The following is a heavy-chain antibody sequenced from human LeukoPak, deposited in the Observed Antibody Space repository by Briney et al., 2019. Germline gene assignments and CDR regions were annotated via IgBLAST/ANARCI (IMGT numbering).Heavy chain of an antibody. V-gene: IGHV3-7*05. D-gene: IGHD3-22*01. CDR3: ARDFGSYYDSSGYPLGY. CDR2: INQDGSEK. Sequence: PGGSLRFSCAASGFTFSSYWMSWVRQAPGKGLEWVANINQDGSEKYYVDSVKGRFTISRDSAKNSLYLQMNSLRAEDTAVYYCARDFGSYYDSSGYPLGYWGQGTLVTVSS. J-gene: IGHJ4*02. CDR1: GFTFSSYW.